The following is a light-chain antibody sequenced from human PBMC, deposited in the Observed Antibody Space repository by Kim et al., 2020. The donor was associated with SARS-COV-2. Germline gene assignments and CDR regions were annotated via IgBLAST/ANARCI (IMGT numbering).Light chain of an antibody. CDR2: KAT. J-gene: IGKJ1*01. Sequence: LSASIGDRFTITCRASQNVYVWLAWYQQKPGKAPNLLIYKATTLESGVPSRFSGSGSGTEFTLTISSLQPDDFATYYCQQYHSSWTFGQGTKLEI. CDR1: QNVYVW. CDR3: QQYHSSWT. V-gene: IGKV1-5*03.